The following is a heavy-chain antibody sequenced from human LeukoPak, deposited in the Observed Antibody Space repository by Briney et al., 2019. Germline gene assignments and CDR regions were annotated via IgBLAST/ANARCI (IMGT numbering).Heavy chain of an antibody. V-gene: IGHV3-21*01. CDR3: ARDQAAAGTIGY. CDR1: GFTFSSYS. D-gene: IGHD6-13*01. Sequence: GGSLRLSCAASGFTFSSYSMNWVRQAPGKGLEWVSSISSSSSYIYYADSVKGRFTISRDNAKNSLYLQMNNLRAEDTAVYYCARDQAAAGTIGYWGQGTLVTVSS. CDR2: ISSSSSYI. J-gene: IGHJ4*02.